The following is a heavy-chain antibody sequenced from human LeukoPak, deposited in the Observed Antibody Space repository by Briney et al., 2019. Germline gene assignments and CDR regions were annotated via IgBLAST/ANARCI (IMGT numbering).Heavy chain of an antibody. Sequence: GRSLRLSCAASGFTFSSYAMHWVRQAPGKGLEWVAVISYDGSNKYYADSVKGRFTISRDNSKNTLFLQMNSLRAEDTAVYYCARTGKGGSYSDYWGQGTLVTVSS. J-gene: IGHJ4*02. CDR1: GFTFSSYA. D-gene: IGHD1-26*01. V-gene: IGHV3-30*14. CDR2: ISYDGSNK. CDR3: ARTGKGGSYSDY.